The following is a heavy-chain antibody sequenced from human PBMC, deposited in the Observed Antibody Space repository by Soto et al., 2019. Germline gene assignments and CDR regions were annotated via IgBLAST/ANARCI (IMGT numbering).Heavy chain of an antibody. CDR3: AASPCEYCSGGSAIFDI. Sequence: GGSLRLSCAASGFTFSSYGMHWVRQAPGKGLEWVAVIWYDGSNKYYADSVKGRFTISRDNSKNTLYLQMNSLRAEDTAVYYCAASPCEYCSGGSAIFDIWGQGTMVTVSS. V-gene: IGHV3-33*01. D-gene: IGHD2-15*01. CDR1: GFTFSSYG. J-gene: IGHJ3*02. CDR2: IWYDGSNK.